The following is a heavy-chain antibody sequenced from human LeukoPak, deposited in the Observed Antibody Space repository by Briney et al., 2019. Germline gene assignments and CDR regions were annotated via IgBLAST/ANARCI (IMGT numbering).Heavy chain of an antibody. J-gene: IGHJ4*02. V-gene: IGHV3-74*01. CDR3: VRQRQNYFDS. CDR1: GFTFSSYW. D-gene: IGHD6-25*01. Sequence: GGSLRLSCAASGFTFSSYWMHWVRQAPGEGLVWVSSLNTDGHNTNYADSVKGRFTISRDNAKNMLYLQMNSLRVEDTAVYFRVRQRQNYFDSWGQGTLVTVSS. CDR2: LNTDGHNT.